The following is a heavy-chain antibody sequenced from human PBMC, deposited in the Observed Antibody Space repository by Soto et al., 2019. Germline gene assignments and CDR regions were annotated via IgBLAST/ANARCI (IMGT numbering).Heavy chain of an antibody. CDR3: AEVPHIVGGTYFQL. Sequence: QVQLVESGGGVVQPGRSLRLSCAASGFTFSSYGMHWVRQAPGKGLEWGAVISYDGSNKYYADSVKGRFTISRDDSKNTLYLEMNSMRAVDTAVYYCAEVPHIVGGTYFQLWGQGSLVTVSS. CDR1: GFTFSSYG. J-gene: IGHJ1*01. D-gene: IGHD1-26*01. CDR2: ISYDGSNK. V-gene: IGHV3-30*18.